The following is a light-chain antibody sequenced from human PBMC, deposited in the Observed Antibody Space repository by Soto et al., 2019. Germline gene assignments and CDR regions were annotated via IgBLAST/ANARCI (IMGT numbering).Light chain of an antibody. CDR3: QSFDNSLSGSRV. V-gene: IGLV1-40*01. CDR1: SSNIGAGYD. CDR2: GNN. J-gene: IGLJ1*01. Sequence: QSVLTQPPSVSGAPGQRVTISCTGSSSNIGAGYDVHWYQQLPGTAPKLLIYGNNNRPSGVPDRFSGSKSGTSASLAITGLQAEDEADYNCQSFDNSLSGSRVFGTGTKLTVL.